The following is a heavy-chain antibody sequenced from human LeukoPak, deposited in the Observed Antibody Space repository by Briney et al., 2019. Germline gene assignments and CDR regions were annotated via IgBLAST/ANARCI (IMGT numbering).Heavy chain of an antibody. CDR1: GGTFSSYA. Sequence: ASVKVSCKASGGTFSSYAISWERQAPGQGLEWMGGIIPIFGTANYAQKFQGRVTITADKSTSTAYMELSSLRSEDTAVYYCARDQSTGPYYYYYMDVWGKGTTVTVSS. CDR2: IIPIFGTA. J-gene: IGHJ6*03. V-gene: IGHV1-69*06. CDR3: ARDQSTGPYYYYYMDV.